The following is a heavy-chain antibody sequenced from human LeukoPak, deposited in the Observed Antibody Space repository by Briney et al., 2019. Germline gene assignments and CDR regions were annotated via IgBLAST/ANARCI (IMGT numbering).Heavy chain of an antibody. D-gene: IGHD6-13*01. CDR1: GFSFSSYA. CDR3: AKGSTSWYAGPSDY. Sequence: PGGSLRLSCAASGFSFSSYAMSWVRQAPGEGLEWVSGISGSGGSTYYADSVKGRFTISRDNSKNTLYLQMNSLRAEDTAVYYCAKGSTSWYAGPSDYWGQGTLVTVSS. J-gene: IGHJ4*02. CDR2: ISGSGGST. V-gene: IGHV3-23*01.